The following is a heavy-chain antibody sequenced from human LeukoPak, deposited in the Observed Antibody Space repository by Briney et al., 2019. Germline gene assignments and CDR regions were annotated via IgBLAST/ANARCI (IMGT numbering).Heavy chain of an antibody. CDR1: GGSISNSSSY. J-gene: IGHJ4*02. D-gene: IGHD3-10*01. V-gene: IGHV4-39*07. CDR3: ARRYGSGSSGTFDY. Sequence: PSETLSLTCTVSGGSISNSSSYWGWIRQPPGKGLEWIGSIYYSGSTYYNPSLKSRVTISVDTSKNQFSLKLSSVTAVDTAVYYCARRYGSGSSGTFDYWGQGTLVTVSS. CDR2: IYYSGST.